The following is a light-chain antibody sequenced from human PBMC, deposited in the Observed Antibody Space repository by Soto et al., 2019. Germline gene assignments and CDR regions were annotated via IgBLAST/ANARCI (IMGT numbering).Light chain of an antibody. CDR2: DAS. V-gene: IGKV1-33*01. CDR3: QHYDNLPTWT. J-gene: IGKJ1*01. CDR1: QDISNY. Sequence: DIQMTQSPSSLSASVGDRVTITCHASQDISNYLNWFQQKPGKAPKLLIYDASNLERGVPSRFSGGGSGTDFTFTISSLQPEDVATYYCQHYDNLPTWTFGQGTKVEIK.